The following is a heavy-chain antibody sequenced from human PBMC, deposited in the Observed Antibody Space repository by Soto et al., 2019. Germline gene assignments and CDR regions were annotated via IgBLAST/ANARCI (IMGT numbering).Heavy chain of an antibody. V-gene: IGHV4-59*01. J-gene: IGHJ4*02. CDR3: ALRSMAVVPEY. CDR1: GDSISSYY. Sequence: QVQLQESGAGLVKPSETLSLTCAVPGDSISSYYCMWIRQPPGKGLESIGYLYYGRSANYNPSLRSRFTLSVDTSTNQCSLTMSSMTAADTAVDSCALRSMAVVPEYWGQGTLVTVSS. D-gene: IGHD3-22*01. CDR2: LYYGRSA.